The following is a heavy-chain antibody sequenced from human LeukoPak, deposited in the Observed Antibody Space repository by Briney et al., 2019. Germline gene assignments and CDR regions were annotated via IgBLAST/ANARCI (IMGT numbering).Heavy chain of an antibody. CDR1: GFTFSSYS. Sequence: GGSLRLSCAASGFTFSSYSMNWARQAPGKGLEWVSSISSSSSYIYYADSVKGRFTISRDNAKNSLYLQMNSLRAEDTAVYYCARDRGDSSGKDVWGKGTTVTVSS. CDR2: ISSSSSYI. V-gene: IGHV3-21*01. CDR3: ARDRGDSSGKDV. D-gene: IGHD6-19*01. J-gene: IGHJ6*04.